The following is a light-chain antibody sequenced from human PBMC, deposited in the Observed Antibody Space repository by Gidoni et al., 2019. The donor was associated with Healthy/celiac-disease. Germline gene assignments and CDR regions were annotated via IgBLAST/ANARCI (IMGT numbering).Light chain of an antibody. CDR2: LGS. Sequence: IVMTQSPLSLPVTPGEPASISCRSSQSLLHSNGYNYLDWYLQKPGQSPQLLIYLGSNRASGVPDRFSGSGSGTDFTLKISRVEAEDVGVYYCMQALQTPTCGQGTKLEIK. V-gene: IGKV2-28*01. CDR3: MQALQTPT. CDR1: QSLLHSNGYNY. J-gene: IGKJ2*01.